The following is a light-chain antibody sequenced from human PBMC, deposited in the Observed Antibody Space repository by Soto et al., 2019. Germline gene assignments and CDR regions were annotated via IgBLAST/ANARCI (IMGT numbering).Light chain of an antibody. V-gene: IGKV1-5*03. CDR1: QTISSW. CDR3: QHYNSYSEA. Sequence: DIQMTHSPSTLSGSVGDRVTITFRCSQTISSWLAWYQQKPGKAPKLLIYKASTLKSGVPSRFSGSGSGTEFTLTISSLQPDDFATYYCQHYNSYSEAFGQGTKVDIK. J-gene: IGKJ1*01. CDR2: KAS.